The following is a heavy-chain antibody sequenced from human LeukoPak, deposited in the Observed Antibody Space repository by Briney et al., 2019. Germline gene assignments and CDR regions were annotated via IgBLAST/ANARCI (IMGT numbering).Heavy chain of an antibody. CDR2: VIPMLNIP. Sequence: SVKASCKTSGDTFSSYAVTRVRQTPEQGLEWMGSVIPMLNIPTYARKFQDRVIITADKSTNTAFMELSSLRSDDTAVYFCARRLRGAITPFDSWGQGTLVTVSS. J-gene: IGHJ4*02. D-gene: IGHD3-10*01. CDR1: GDTFSSYA. V-gene: IGHV1-69*04. CDR3: ARRLRGAITPFDS.